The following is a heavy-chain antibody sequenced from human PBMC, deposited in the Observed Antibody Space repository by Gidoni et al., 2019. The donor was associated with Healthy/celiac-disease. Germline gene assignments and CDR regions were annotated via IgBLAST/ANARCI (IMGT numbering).Heavy chain of an antibody. D-gene: IGHD1-26*01. CDR3: ARHAVGGTTLNPFDY. Sequence: QLQLQVSGPGLVKPSVPLSLTCTVSVGPISTSSSSWGWFRQPPGKGLECIGSIDDSGSTYYNPTRKSRVTISVDTSKNQISLTLRSVTAADSAFYDCARHAVGGTTLNPFDYWGQGTLVTVSS. CDR1: VGPISTSSSS. CDR2: IDDSGST. J-gene: IGHJ4*02. V-gene: IGHV4-39*01.